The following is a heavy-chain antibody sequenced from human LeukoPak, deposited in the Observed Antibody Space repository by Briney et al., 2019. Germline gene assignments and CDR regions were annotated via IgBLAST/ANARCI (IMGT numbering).Heavy chain of an antibody. V-gene: IGHV3-48*03. CDR3: AREGWNDDLDY. CDR1: GFTFSSYE. J-gene: IGHJ4*02. Sequence: RGSLRLSCTASGFTFSSYEMNWVRQAPGKGLEWVSYIISSGSAIYYADSVKGRFTISRDNAKNSLYLQMNSLRAEDTAVYYCAREGWNDDLDYWGQGTLDTVSS. CDR2: IISSGSAI. D-gene: IGHD1-1*01.